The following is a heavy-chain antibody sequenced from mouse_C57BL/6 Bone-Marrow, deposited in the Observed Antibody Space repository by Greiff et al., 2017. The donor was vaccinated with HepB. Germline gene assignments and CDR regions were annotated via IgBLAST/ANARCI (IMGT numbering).Heavy chain of an antibody. CDR3: AASNYPHYYAMDY. CDR2: IWGGGST. CDR1: GFSLTSYG. Sequence: VQGVESGPGLVAPSQSLSITCTVSGFSLTSYGVDWVRQPPGKGLEWLGVIWGGGSTNYNSALMSRLSISKDNSKSQVFLKMNSLQTDDTAMYYCAASNYPHYYAMDYWGQGTSVTVSS. V-gene: IGHV2-9*01. J-gene: IGHJ4*01. D-gene: IGHD2-5*01.